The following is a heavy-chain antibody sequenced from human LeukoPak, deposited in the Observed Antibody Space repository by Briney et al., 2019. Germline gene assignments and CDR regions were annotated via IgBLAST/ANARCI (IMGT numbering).Heavy chain of an antibody. D-gene: IGHD2-21*02. CDR2: INHSGST. J-gene: IGHJ4*02. Sequence: SETLSLTCAVYGGSFSGYYWSWIRQPPGKGLEWIGEINHSGSTNYNPSLKSRVTISVDTSKNQFSLKLSSVTAADTAVYYCARSPVHIVVVTAIPYYFDYWGQGTLVTVSS. V-gene: IGHV4-34*01. CDR3: ARSPVHIVVVTAIPYYFDY. CDR1: GGSFSGYY.